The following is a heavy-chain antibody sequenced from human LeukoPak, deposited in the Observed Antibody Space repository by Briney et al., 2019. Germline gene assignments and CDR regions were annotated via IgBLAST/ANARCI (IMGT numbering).Heavy chain of an antibody. CDR1: GFTFSSYS. CDR2: ISSSSSTI. J-gene: IGHJ6*02. D-gene: IGHD5-18*01. V-gene: IGHV3-48*02. Sequence: GGSLRLSCAASGFTFSSYSMNWVRQALGKGLEWVSYISSSSSTIYYADSVKGRFTISRDNAKNSLYLQMNSLRDEDTAVYCCARGGYDRAYYYYGMDVWGQGTTVTVSS. CDR3: ARGGYDRAYYYYGMDV.